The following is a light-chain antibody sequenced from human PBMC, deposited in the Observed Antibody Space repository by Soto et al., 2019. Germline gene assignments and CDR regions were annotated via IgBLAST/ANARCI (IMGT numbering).Light chain of an antibody. CDR3: QHRSIWPVS. J-gene: IGKJ5*01. V-gene: IGKV3-11*01. CDR1: QSVGTY. CDR2: DVS. Sequence: EIVLTQSPATLSLSPGERATLSCSASQSVGTYLAWYQQKPGQSPRLLMFDVSTRATGIPARFSGRGAGTDFTLTISSLEPEDFGVYYCQHRSIWPVSFGQGTRLEIK.